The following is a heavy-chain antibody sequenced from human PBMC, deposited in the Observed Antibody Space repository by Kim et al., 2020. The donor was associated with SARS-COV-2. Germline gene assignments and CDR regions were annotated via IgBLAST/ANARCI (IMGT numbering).Heavy chain of an antibody. CDR1: GFTFSSYA. V-gene: IGHV3-64D*06. CDR2: ISSNGGST. J-gene: IGHJ2*01. Sequence: GGSLRLSCSASGFTFSSYAMHWVRQAPGKGLEYVSAISSNGGSTYYADSVKGRFTISRDNSKNTLYLQMSSLRAEDTAVYYCVKGRDYYGSGSYVVWYFDLWGRGTLVTVSS. D-gene: IGHD3-10*01. CDR3: VKGRDYYGSGSYVVWYFDL.